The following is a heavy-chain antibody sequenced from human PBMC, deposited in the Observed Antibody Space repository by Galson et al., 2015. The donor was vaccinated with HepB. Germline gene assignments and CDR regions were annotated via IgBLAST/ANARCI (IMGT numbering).Heavy chain of an antibody. CDR1: GFTFSSYS. D-gene: IGHD1-1*01. V-gene: IGHV3-21*01. J-gene: IGHJ5*02. CDR3: VRNPSPSGKTGTFLNNWFDP. Sequence: SLRLSCAASGFTFSSYSMNWVRQAPGKGLEWVSSISSSSSYIYYADSVKGRFTISRDNAKNSLYLQMNSLRAEDTAVYYCVRNPSPSGKTGTFLNNWFDPWGQGTLVTVSS. CDR2: ISSSSSYI.